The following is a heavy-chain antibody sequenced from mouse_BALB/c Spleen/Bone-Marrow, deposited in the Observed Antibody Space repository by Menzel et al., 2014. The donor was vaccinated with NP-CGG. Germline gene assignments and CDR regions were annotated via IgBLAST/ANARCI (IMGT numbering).Heavy chain of an antibody. D-gene: IGHD2-2*01. Sequence: EVKLMESGAEFVKPGASVKLSCTASGFNIKDTYMHWVKQRPEQGLEWIGRIDPANGNTKYDPKFQGKATITADTSSNTAYLQLSSLTSEDTAVYYCASYVYGYYFDYWGQGTTLTVSS. V-gene: IGHV14-3*02. J-gene: IGHJ2*01. CDR3: ASYVYGYYFDY. CDR2: IDPANGNT. CDR1: GFNIKDTY.